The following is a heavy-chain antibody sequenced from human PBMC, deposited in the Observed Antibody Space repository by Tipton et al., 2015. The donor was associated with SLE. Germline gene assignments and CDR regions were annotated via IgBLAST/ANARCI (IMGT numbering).Heavy chain of an antibody. V-gene: IGHV4-34*01. J-gene: IGHJ4*02. Sequence: SRVTISLDTSKNQLSLKLSSVTAADTAVYYCAREERAFDYWGQGTLVTVSS. CDR3: AREERAFDY.